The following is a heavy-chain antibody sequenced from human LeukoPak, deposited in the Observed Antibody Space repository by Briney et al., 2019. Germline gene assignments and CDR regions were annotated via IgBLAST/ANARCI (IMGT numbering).Heavy chain of an antibody. CDR2: IYYSGST. V-gene: IGHV4-31*03. J-gene: IGHJ6*02. Sequence: SQTLSLTCTVPGGPISSGGYYWSWIRQHPGKGLEWIGYIYYSGSTYYNPSLKSRVTISVDTSKNQFSLKLSSVTAADTAVYYCARSHYGSGYNYYYYGMDVWGQGTTVTVSS. CDR3: ARSHYGSGYNYYYYGMDV. D-gene: IGHD3-10*01. CDR1: GGPISSGGYY.